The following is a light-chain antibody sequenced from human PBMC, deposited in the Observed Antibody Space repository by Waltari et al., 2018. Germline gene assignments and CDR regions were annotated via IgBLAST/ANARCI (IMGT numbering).Light chain of an antibody. Sequence: QLVLTQSPSASASLGASVKLTCTLSSGHSSNIVAWLQQQPGKGPRFLMKVNSDGSHTKGDEIPDRFSGSSSGAERYLTIANVQSEDEAEYFCETGGHGTWVVGGGTKLNVL. CDR1: SGHSSNI. CDR2: VNSDGSH. V-gene: IGLV4-69*01. J-gene: IGLJ3*02. CDR3: ETGGHGTWV.